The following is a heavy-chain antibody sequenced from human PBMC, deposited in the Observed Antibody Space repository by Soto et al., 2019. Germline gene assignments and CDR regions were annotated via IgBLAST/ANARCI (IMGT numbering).Heavy chain of an antibody. CDR1: GFTFYSYA. V-gene: IGHV3-23*01. Sequence: EVKLLESGGGLAQPGGSLRLSSVGSGFTFYSYAISWVRQAPGERLQWIAAISGSADGTDYAHSVRGRFTISRDNAKKTVHLQMDSLRVEDTAVYFCAKDTVGGYSFWSGYYSDGLDVWGQGTLVTVS. D-gene: IGHD3-3*01. CDR2: ISGSADGT. CDR3: AKDTVGGYSFWSGYYSDGLDV. J-gene: IGHJ3*01.